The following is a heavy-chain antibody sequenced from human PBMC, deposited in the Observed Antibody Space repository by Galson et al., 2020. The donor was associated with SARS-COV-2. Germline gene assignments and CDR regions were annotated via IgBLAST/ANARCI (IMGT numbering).Heavy chain of an antibody. J-gene: IGHJ3*02. CDR1: GFTFSSYA. V-gene: IGHV3-30*04. D-gene: IGHD6-13*01. CDR3: AREQLASFDAFDI. Sequence: GESLKISCAASGFTFSSYAMHWVRQAPGKGLEWVAVISYDGSNKYYADSVKGRFTISRDNSKNTLYLQMNSLRAEDTAVYYCAREQLASFDAFDIWGQGTMVTVSS. CDR2: ISYDGSNK.